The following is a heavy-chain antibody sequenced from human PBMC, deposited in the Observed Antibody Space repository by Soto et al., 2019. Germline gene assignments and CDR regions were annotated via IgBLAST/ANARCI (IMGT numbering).Heavy chain of an antibody. CDR2: ISSSSSPI. J-gene: IGHJ4*02. Sequence: GGSLRLSCAAAGFTFSSNDMNWVRQAPGKGLEWVSYISSSSSPIYYADSVRGRFTISRDNAKNSLYLQMNSLRAEDTAVYFCARDPIPVPMYYFDYWGQGSLVTVSS. CDR1: GFTFSSND. V-gene: IGHV3-48*01. CDR3: ARDPIPVPMYYFDY. D-gene: IGHD6-19*01.